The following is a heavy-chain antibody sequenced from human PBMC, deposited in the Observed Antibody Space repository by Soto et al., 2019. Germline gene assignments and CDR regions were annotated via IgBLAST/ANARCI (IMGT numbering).Heavy chain of an antibody. D-gene: IGHD6-19*01. CDR3: ARKRYSSGWYYAFDI. Sequence: GGSLRLSCAASGFTFSSYSMNWVRHAPGKGLEWVSSISSSSSYIYYADSVKGRFTISRDNAKNSLYLQMNSLRAEDTAVYYCARKRYSSGWYYAFDIWGQGTMVTVSS. CDR1: GFTFSSYS. CDR2: ISSSSSYI. V-gene: IGHV3-21*01. J-gene: IGHJ3*02.